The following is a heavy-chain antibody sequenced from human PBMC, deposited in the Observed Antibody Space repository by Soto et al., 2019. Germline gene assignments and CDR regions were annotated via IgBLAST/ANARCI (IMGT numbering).Heavy chain of an antibody. Sequence: VASVKVSCKASGYTFTSYGISWVRQAPGQGLEWMGWISAYNGNTNYAQKLQGRVTMTTDTSTSTAYMELRSLRSDDTAVYYCARPYYYDSSGYPGDSYGMDVWGQGTTVTVSS. V-gene: IGHV1-18*04. CDR3: ARPYYYDSSGYPGDSYGMDV. CDR2: ISAYNGNT. CDR1: GYTFTSYG. J-gene: IGHJ6*02. D-gene: IGHD3-22*01.